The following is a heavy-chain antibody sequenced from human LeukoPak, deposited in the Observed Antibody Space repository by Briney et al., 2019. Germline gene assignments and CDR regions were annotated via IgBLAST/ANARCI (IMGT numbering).Heavy chain of an antibody. J-gene: IGHJ4*02. CDR3: ARDRYVTTEGYFDY. Sequence: GGSLRLSCAASGFTFSSYSMNWVRQAPGKGLEWVSSISSSSSYIYYAVSVKGRFTISRDNAKNSLYLQMNSLRAEDTAVYYCARDRYVTTEGYFDYWGQGTLVTVSS. CDR1: GFTFSSYS. D-gene: IGHD4-17*01. V-gene: IGHV3-21*01. CDR2: ISSSSSYI.